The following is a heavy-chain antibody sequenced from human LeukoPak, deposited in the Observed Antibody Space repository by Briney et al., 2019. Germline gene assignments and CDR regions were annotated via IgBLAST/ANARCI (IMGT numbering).Heavy chain of an antibody. Sequence: ASVKVSCKASGYTFTGYYMHWVRQAQGQGSERMGRINPNSGGTNNAQKFQGRVTMTRDTSISTAYMELSRLRSDDTAVYYCARGPRGYSYGPTLDYWGQGTLVTVSS. CDR3: ARGPRGYSYGPTLDY. V-gene: IGHV1-2*06. D-gene: IGHD5-18*01. CDR1: GYTFTGYY. CDR2: INPNSGGT. J-gene: IGHJ4*02.